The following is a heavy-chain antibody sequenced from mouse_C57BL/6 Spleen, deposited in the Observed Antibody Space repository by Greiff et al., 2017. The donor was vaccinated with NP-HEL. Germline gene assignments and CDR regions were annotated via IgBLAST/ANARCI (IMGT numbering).Heavy chain of an antibody. CDR3: ARSPITTVDY. J-gene: IGHJ2*01. Sequence: QVQLQQSGPELVKPGASVKISCKASGYAFSSSWMNWVKQRPGKGLEWIGRIYPGDGDTKYNGKFKGKATLTADKSSSTAYMQLSSLTSEDSAVYFCARSPITTVDYWGQGTTLTVSS. CDR1: GYAFSSSW. V-gene: IGHV1-82*01. D-gene: IGHD1-1*01. CDR2: IYPGDGDT.